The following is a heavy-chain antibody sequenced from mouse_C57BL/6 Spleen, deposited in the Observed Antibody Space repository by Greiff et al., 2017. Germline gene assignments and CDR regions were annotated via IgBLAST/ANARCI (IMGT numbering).Heavy chain of an antibody. D-gene: IGHD1-1*01. CDR3: ARDGSSLYYCDY. CDR2: IDPSDSYT. V-gene: IGHV1-69*01. J-gene: IGHJ2*01. Sequence: QVQLKQPGAELVMPGASVKLSCKASGYTFTSYWMHWVKQRPGQGLEWIGEIDPSDSYTNYNQKFKGKSTLTVDKSSSTAYMQLSSLTSEDSAVYYCARDGSSLYYCDYWGQGTTLTVSS. CDR1: GYTFTSYW.